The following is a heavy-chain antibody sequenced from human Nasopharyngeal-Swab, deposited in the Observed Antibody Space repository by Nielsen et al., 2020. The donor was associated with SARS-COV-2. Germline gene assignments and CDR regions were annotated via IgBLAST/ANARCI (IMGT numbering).Heavy chain of an antibody. Sequence: GESLKISCTASGFTFSSYAMSWVRQTPGKGLEWVSGIGASGVDKYYRDSVKGRFTISRDNSKNMLYLQMNSLRAEDTAVYYCAKEWAVLGLPLFDYWGQGKLVTVSS. D-gene: IGHD6-19*01. V-gene: IGHV3-23*01. CDR3: AKEWAVLGLPLFDY. CDR2: IGASGVDK. J-gene: IGHJ4*02. CDR1: GFTFSSYA.